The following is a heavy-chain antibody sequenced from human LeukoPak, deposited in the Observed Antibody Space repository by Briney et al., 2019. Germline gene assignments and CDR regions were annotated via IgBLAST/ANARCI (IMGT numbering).Heavy chain of an antibody. J-gene: IGHJ4*02. D-gene: IGHD6-13*01. Sequence: GGSLRLSCAASGFTFSDYYMSWIRQAPGKGLEWVSSISSSSSYIYYADSVKGRFTISRDNAKNSLYLQMNSLRAEDTAVYYCARGKYSSSWYLFDYWGQGTLVTVSS. CDR3: ARGKYSSSWYLFDY. CDR1: GFTFSDYY. V-gene: IGHV3-11*06. CDR2: ISSSSSYI.